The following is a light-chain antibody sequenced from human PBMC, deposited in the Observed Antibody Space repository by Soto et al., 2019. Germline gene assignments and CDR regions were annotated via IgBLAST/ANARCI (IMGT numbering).Light chain of an antibody. CDR1: QSIGAS. Sequence: DIQMTQSPSTLYASVGDRVTITCRASQSIGASLAWFQQKPGKAPNLLIYKASSLESGVQSRFSGSGSGTEFTLTISTLQPDDFATYYCQQYNRSPLTFGGGTKVEIK. CDR3: QQYNRSPLT. V-gene: IGKV1-5*03. J-gene: IGKJ4*01. CDR2: KAS.